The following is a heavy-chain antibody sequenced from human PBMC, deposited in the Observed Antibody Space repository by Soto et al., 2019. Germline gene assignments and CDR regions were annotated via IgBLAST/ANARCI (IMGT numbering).Heavy chain of an antibody. CDR2: IYYSGST. CDR1: GGSISSYY. V-gene: IGHV4-59*01. Sequence: SETLSLTCTVSGGSISSYYWSWIRQPPGKGLEWIGYIYYSGSTNYNPSLKSRVTISVDTSKNQFSLKLSSVTAADTAVYYCARGFHYYDSSGYYSWGQGTLVTVSS. J-gene: IGHJ4*02. CDR3: ARGFHYYDSSGYYS. D-gene: IGHD3-22*01.